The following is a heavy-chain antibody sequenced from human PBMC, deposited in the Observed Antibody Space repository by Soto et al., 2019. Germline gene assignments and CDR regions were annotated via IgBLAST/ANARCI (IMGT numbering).Heavy chain of an antibody. CDR2: IRSKANSYAT. Sequence: GGSLRLSCAASGFTFSGSAMHWVRQASGKGLEWVGRIRSKANSYATAYAASVKGRFTISRDDSKNTAYLQMNSLKTEDTAVYYCTRRWDSSSSYFDYWGQGTLVTVSS. CDR3: TRRWDSSSSYFDY. D-gene: IGHD6-6*01. V-gene: IGHV3-73*01. J-gene: IGHJ4*02. CDR1: GFTFSGSA.